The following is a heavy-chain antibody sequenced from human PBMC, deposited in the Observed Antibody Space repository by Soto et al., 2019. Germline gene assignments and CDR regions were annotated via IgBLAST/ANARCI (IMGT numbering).Heavy chain of an antibody. CDR3: ARRGYGSRWPNVYMDV. CDR2: ISNNGAHT. J-gene: IGHJ6*03. D-gene: IGHD6-13*01. Sequence: PGGSLRDSCAASGFTFVNFEMHWVRQATGKGLEYVSGISNNGAHTDYAKSVKGRFTISRDNSENTLYLQMGSLRAEDMALYYCARRGYGSRWPNVYMDVWGKGTTVTVSS. V-gene: IGHV3-64*01. CDR1: GFTFVNFE.